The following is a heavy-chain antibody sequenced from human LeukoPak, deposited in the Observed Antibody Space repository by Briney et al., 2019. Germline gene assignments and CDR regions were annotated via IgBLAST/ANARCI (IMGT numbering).Heavy chain of an antibody. V-gene: IGHV3-30*02. CDR2: IRCDGSNK. CDR3: ARTTDGYNDY. CDR1: GFTFSSYG. J-gene: IGHJ4*02. Sequence: GGSLRLSCAASGFTFSSYGMHWVRQAPGKGLEWVAFIRCDGSNKYYADSVKGRFTISRDNSKNTLYLQMNSLRAEDTAVYYCARTTDGYNDYWGQGTLVTVSS. D-gene: IGHD5-24*01.